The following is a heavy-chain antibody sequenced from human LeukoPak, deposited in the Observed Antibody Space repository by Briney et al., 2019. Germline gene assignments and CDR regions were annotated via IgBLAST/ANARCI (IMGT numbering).Heavy chain of an antibody. Sequence: SETLSLTCAVYGGSFSGYYWSWIRQPPGKGLEWIGEINHSGSTNYNPSLKSRVTISVDTSQNQFSLKLSSVTAADTAVYYCARKIVVVPAARGHRWFDPWGQGTLVTVSS. CDR3: ARKIVVVPAARGHRWFDP. D-gene: IGHD2-2*01. V-gene: IGHV4-34*01. CDR1: GGSFSGYY. CDR2: INHSGST. J-gene: IGHJ5*02.